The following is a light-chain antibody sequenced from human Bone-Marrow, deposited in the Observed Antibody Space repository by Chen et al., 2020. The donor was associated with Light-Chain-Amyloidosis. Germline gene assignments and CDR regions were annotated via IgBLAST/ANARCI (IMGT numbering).Light chain of an antibody. J-gene: IGLJ1*01. Sequence: QYALTQPASVSGSPGQSITISCTATSGDVGAYNYVSWYQQHPGKAHKLLIYDVSNRPSGISNRFSGSKSGNTSSLTISGLQAEDEADYYCNSYTTSDTSFFGTGTVVTVL. CDR3: NSYTTSDTSF. V-gene: IGLV2-14*03. CDR2: DVS. CDR1: SGDVGAYNY.